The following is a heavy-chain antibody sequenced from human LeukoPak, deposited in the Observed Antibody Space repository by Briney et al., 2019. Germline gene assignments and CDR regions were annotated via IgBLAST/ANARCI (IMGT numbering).Heavy chain of an antibody. D-gene: IGHD3-22*01. Sequence: ASVKVSCKASGYTFTSYYMHWVRQAPGQGLEWMEIINPSGGSTSYAQKFQGRVTMTRDMSTSTVYMELSSLRSEDTAVYYCAALRYYDSSGYYYDYWGQGTLVTVSS. J-gene: IGHJ4*02. V-gene: IGHV1-46*01. CDR1: GYTFTSYY. CDR2: INPSGGST. CDR3: AALRYYDSSGYYYDY.